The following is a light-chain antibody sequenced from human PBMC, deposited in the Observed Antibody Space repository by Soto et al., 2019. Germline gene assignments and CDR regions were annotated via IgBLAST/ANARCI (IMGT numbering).Light chain of an antibody. Sequence: QSALTQPASVSGSPGQSITISCTGTSSDVGGYNYVSWYPQHPGEAPKLMIYDVSDRPSGVSNRFSASKSGNTASLTISGLQPEDEADYFCCSYTSSSTPWVFGTGTKVTVL. J-gene: IGLJ1*01. V-gene: IGLV2-14*03. CDR1: SSDVGGYNY. CDR2: DVS. CDR3: CSYTSSSTPWV.